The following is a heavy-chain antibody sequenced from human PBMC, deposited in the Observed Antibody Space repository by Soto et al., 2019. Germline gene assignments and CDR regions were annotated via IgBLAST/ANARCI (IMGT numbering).Heavy chain of an antibody. CDR3: ARATGITGTTGWLYYFDY. Sequence: SETLSLTCAVYGGSFSGYYWSWIRQPPGKGLEWIGEINHSGSTNYNPSLKSRVTISVDTSKNQFSLKLSSVTAADTAVYYCARATGITGTTGWLYYFDYWGQGTLVTVSS. D-gene: IGHD1-7*01. J-gene: IGHJ4*02. V-gene: IGHV4-34*01. CDR2: INHSGST. CDR1: GGSFSGYY.